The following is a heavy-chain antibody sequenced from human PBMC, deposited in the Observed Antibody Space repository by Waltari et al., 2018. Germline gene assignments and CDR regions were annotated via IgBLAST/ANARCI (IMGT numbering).Heavy chain of an antibody. CDR2: IKQDGSEN. J-gene: IGHJ4*02. D-gene: IGHD6-19*01. CDR3: ARPYASGWYINFDY. V-gene: IGHV3-7*01. Sequence: EVKLVESGGGLVQPGGPLRLSCAASGFTFSSYWMSWVRQAPGKGLEWVANIKQDGSENYYVDSVKGRFTFSRDNAKNSLYLQMNSLRAEDTAVYYCARPYASGWYINFDYWGQGTLVTVSS. CDR1: GFTFSSYW.